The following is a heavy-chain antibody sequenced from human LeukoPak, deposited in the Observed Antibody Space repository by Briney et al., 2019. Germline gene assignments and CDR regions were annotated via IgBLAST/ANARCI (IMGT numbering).Heavy chain of an antibody. CDR1: GGSISSHY. V-gene: IGHV4-59*11. Sequence: SETLSLTCTVSGGSISSHYWSWIRQPPGKGLEWIGYIYYSGSTNYNPSLKSRVTISVDTSKNQFSLKLSSVTAADTAVYYCARTRGGYDFWSGYLRYFDYWGQGTLVTVSS. CDR3: ARTRGGYDFWSGYLRYFDY. J-gene: IGHJ4*02. CDR2: IYYSGST. D-gene: IGHD3-3*01.